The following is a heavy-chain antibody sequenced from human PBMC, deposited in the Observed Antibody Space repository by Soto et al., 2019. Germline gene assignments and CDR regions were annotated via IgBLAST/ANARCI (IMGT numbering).Heavy chain of an antibody. CDR1: GYSFTTEW. V-gene: IGHV5-51*01. Sequence: GESLKISCKGSGYSFTTEWIAWVRQMPGKGLEWMGIIFPADSDTKYSPSFQGQVTISADKSTSTVHLQWSSLKASDTAMYYCARLGGYCSSTKCYGGGDYWGQGTLVTVSS. CDR3: ARLGGYCSSTKCYGGGDY. D-gene: IGHD2-2*01. CDR2: IFPADSDT. J-gene: IGHJ4*02.